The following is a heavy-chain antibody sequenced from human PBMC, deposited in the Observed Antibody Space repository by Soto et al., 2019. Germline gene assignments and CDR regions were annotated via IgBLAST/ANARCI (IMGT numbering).Heavy chain of an antibody. J-gene: IGHJ5*02. CDR3: SRRAPEGFDP. CDR1: GGSIGTSAYY. Sequence: SETLSLTCAVSGGSIGTSAYYWGWIRQAPGKGLEWIGSINHSGNTYLSPSLKDRVTMSVDTSKNSFSLKLRSATAADTGLYYCSRRAPEGFDPWGQGTLVTV. CDR2: INHSGNT. V-gene: IGHV4-39*01.